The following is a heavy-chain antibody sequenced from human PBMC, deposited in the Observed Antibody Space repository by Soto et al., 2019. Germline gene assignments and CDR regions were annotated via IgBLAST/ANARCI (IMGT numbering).Heavy chain of an antibody. CDR3: ARVGSYCSGGSCYSGFDY. Sequence: PSETLSLTCTVSGDSISSYYWSWIRQPPGMGLEWIGYIYYSGSTTYNPSLKSRLTISVDTSKNQFSLKLSSVTAADTAVYHCARVGSYCSGGSCYSGFDYCGQGTRVTVSS. J-gene: IGHJ4*02. CDR2: IYYSGST. CDR1: GDSISSYY. V-gene: IGHV4-59*01. D-gene: IGHD2-15*01.